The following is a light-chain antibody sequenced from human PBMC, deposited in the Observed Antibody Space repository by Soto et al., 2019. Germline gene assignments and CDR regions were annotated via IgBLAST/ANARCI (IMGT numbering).Light chain of an antibody. CDR3: SSYTSSSPYV. CDR2: AVS. V-gene: IGLV2-14*01. Sequence: QSVLTQPSSVSASPGQSISISCTGTSDDIGAYDYVSWYQQHPGKAPKLILYAVSNRPSGVSTRFSGSKSGNTASLTISGVQADDEADYYCSSYTSSSPYVFGTGTKVTVL. J-gene: IGLJ1*01. CDR1: SDDIGAYDY.